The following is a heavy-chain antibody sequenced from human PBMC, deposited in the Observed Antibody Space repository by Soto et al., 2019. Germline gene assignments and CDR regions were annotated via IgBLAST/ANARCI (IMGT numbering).Heavy chain of an antibody. V-gene: IGHV3-9*01. D-gene: IGHD3-3*01. J-gene: IGHJ4*02. CDR3: AKDKYYDFWSGYREGYFDY. CDR2: ISWNSGSI. CDR1: GFTFDDYA. Sequence: EVQLVESGGGLVQPGRSLRLSCAASGFTFDDYAMHWVRQAPGKGLEWVSGISWNSGSIGYADSVKGRFTISRDNAKNSLYLQMNSLRAEDTALYYCAKDKYYDFWSGYREGYFDYWGQGTLVTVSS.